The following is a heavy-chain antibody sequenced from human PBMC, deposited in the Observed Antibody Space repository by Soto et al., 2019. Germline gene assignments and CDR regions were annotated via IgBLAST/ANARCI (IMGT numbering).Heavy chain of an antibody. J-gene: IGHJ4*02. V-gene: IGHV4-59*01. CDR1: GGSISSDY. Sequence: SETLSLTCTVSGGSISSDYWSWIRQPPGKGLEWIGYISYSGSTNYNPSLKSLVTISVDTSKNEFSLKLSSVTAEDTAVYYCARGLIYSSSWYPFDYWGQGTLVTVSS. CDR2: ISYSGST. D-gene: IGHD6-13*01. CDR3: ARGLIYSSSWYPFDY.